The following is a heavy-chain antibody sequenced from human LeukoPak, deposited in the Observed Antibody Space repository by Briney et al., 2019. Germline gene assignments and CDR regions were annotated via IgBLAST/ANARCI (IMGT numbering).Heavy chain of an antibody. Sequence: GGSLRLSCAASGFTFSSYSMNWVRQAPGKGLEWVGRIKSKTDGGTTDYAAPVKGRFTISRDDSKNTLYLQMNSLKTEDTAVYYCTTGPYYDYVWGSHTGDYWGQGTLVTVSS. V-gene: IGHV3-15*01. CDR1: GFTFSSYS. D-gene: IGHD3-16*01. CDR3: TTGPYYDYVWGSHTGDY. J-gene: IGHJ4*02. CDR2: IKSKTDGGTT.